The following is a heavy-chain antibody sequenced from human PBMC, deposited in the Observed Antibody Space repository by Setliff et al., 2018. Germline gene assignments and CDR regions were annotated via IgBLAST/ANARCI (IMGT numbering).Heavy chain of an antibody. CDR2: ISGSSSTI. J-gene: IGHJ4*02. CDR1: EFTFSTYE. CDR3: AGGGYNFWSGYLNY. D-gene: IGHD3-3*01. V-gene: IGHV3-48*03. Sequence: GSLRLSCAASEFTFSTYEMNWVRQAPGKGLEWVSYISGSSSTIYYADSVKGRLTISRDDANNSLYLQMNGLRAEDTAVYYCAGGGYNFWSGYLNYWGQGTLVTVSS.